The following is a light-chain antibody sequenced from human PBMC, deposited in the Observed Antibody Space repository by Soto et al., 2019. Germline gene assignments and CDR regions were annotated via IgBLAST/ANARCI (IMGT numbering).Light chain of an antibody. J-gene: IGKJ1*01. Sequence: DIQMTQSQSSVSASVGDRVTITCRASQDISSWLAWYQQKPGKAPELLIYAASSLQSGVPSRFSGSGSGTDFILTTSSRQAEDFATYYCRQTDNFPRTFGQGTKVEIK. CDR3: RQTDNFPRT. CDR1: QDISSW. V-gene: IGKV1-12*01. CDR2: AAS.